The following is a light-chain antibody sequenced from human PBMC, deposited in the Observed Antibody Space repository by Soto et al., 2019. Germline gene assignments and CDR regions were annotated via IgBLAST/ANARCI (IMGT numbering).Light chain of an antibody. CDR2: AAS. Sequence: ASRMTQSPSSLSASTGDRFTITCRASQGISSYLAWYQQKPGKAPKLLIYAASTLQSGVPSRFSGSGSGTDFTLTISCLQSEDFATYYCQQYYSYPGTFGPGTKVDIK. CDR3: QQYYSYPGT. CDR1: QGISSY. J-gene: IGKJ3*01. V-gene: IGKV1-8*01.